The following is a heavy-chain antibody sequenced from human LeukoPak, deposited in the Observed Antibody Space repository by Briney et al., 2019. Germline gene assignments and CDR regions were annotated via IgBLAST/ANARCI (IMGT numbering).Heavy chain of an antibody. CDR3: AKAGGYSSSSLAFFDY. J-gene: IGHJ4*02. CDR1: GFTFSRFW. V-gene: IGHV3-7*03. Sequence: GSLRLSCATSGFTFSRFWMSWVRQAPGKGLEWVANMNPDGSEIYYVDSVKGRFTISRDNAKNSLSLQMNSLRAEDMALYYCAKAGGYSSSSLAFFDYWGQGSLVTVSS. D-gene: IGHD6-6*01. CDR2: MNPDGSEI.